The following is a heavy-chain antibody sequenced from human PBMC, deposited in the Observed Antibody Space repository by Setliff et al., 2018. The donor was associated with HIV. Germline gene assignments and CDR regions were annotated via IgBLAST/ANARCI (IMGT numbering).Heavy chain of an antibody. J-gene: IGHJ5*02. CDR3: ARAKTIGVSAVFFDP. CDR2: IYVGGSV. CDR1: GGSMNSDSYS. Sequence: SETLSLTCTVSGGSMNSDSYSWTWLRQPAGKGPELIGHIYVGGSVIYNPSLASRVTISMIPSKNQFSLDLSSVTAADTAKYYCARAKTIGVSAVFFDPWGQGRPVTVSS. D-gene: IGHD3-3*01. V-gene: IGHV4-61*09.